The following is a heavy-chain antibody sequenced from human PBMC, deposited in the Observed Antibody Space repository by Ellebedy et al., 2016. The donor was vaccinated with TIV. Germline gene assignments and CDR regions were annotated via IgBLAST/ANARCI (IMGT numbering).Heavy chain of an antibody. CDR2: VSDSGKTT. D-gene: IGHD1-1*01. V-gene: IGHV3-48*04. CDR1: GSTFSTYS. Sequence: GESLKISCTASGSTFSTYSMNWVRQAPGKGLEWVSYVSDSGKTTYYTDSVKGRFTISRDNAKNTLYPQMNSLKAEDTAMYYCSTQSDTGYWGHGTLVTVSS. J-gene: IGHJ4*01. CDR3: STQSDTGY.